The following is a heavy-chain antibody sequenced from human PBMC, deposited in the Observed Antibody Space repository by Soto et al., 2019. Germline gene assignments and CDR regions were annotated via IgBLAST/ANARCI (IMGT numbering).Heavy chain of an antibody. CDR2: IIPIFGTA. J-gene: IGHJ6*02. CDR1: GYTFTSYA. V-gene: IGHV1-69*06. Sequence: ASVKVSCKASGYTFTSYAMHWVRQAPGQSLEWMGWIIPIFGTANYAQKFQGRVTITADKSTSTAYMELSSLRSEDTAVYSCASRAGVVTYYYYGMDVWGQGTTVTVSS. D-gene: IGHD3-3*01. CDR3: ASRAGVVTYYYYGMDV.